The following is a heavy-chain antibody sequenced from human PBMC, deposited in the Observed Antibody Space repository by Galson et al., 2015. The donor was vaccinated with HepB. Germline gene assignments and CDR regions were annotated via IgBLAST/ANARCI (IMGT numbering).Heavy chain of an antibody. V-gene: IGHV3-23*01. Sequence: SLRLSCAASGFTFSSYAMSWVRQAPGKGLEWVSTISGSGVSTYYADSVKGRFTISRDNSKNTLFLQMNSLRAEDTAVYYCAKDRGYDILTGYSYFDYWGQGTLVTVSS. J-gene: IGHJ4*02. CDR1: GFTFSSYA. D-gene: IGHD3-9*01. CDR2: ISGSGVST. CDR3: AKDRGYDILTGYSYFDY.